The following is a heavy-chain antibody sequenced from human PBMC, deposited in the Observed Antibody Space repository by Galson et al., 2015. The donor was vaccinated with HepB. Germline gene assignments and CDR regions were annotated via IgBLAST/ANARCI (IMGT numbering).Heavy chain of an antibody. V-gene: IGHV4-59*01. Sequence: TLSLTCSVSGGSITNYYWTWIRQPPGKGLEWIGYMFYSGSTNYNPSLRSRVTISGDTSKNQLSLKLTSVTAADTAVYYCARGGYTYAHFHYMDVWGKGTTVTVS. CDR1: GGSITNYY. CDR2: MFYSGST. CDR3: ARGGYTYAHFHYMDV. D-gene: IGHD5-18*01. J-gene: IGHJ6*03.